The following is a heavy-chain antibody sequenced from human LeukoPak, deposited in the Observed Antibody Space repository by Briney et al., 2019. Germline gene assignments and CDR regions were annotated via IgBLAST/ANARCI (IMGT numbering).Heavy chain of an antibody. CDR3: ARDNIVVVAANKAYYFDY. J-gene: IGHJ4*02. CDR2: IYHSGST. Sequence: SETLSLTCTVSGYSISSGYYWGWIRPPPGKGLEWIGSIYHSGSTYYNPSIKSRVTISVDTSKNQSSLKLSSVPAADTAVYYCARDNIVVVAANKAYYFDYWGQGTLVTVSS. CDR1: GYSISSGYY. D-gene: IGHD2-15*01. V-gene: IGHV4-38-2*02.